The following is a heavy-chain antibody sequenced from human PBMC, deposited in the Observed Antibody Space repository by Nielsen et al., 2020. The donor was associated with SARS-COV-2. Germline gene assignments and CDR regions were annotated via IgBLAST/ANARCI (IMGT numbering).Heavy chain of an antibody. CDR2: ISWNSGKI. J-gene: IGHJ4*02. D-gene: IGHD3-10*01. V-gene: IGHV3-9*03. Sequence: GGSLRLSCAASGFRFDDYAMHWVRQTPGKGLEWVSVISWNSGKIDYAESVKGRFTISRDNAKNSLYLHLNSLRTDDMALDYCAKHSGELPRLGYFDPWGQGTQVIVSS. CDR3: AKHSGELPRLGYFDP. CDR1: GFRFDDYA.